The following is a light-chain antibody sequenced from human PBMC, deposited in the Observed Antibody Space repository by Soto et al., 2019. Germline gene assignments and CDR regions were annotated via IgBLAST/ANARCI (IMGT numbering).Light chain of an antibody. V-gene: IGLV1-47*01. CDR3: AAWDDSLSGVV. CDR1: RSNIGKNY. J-gene: IGLJ2*01. Sequence: QSVLTQPPSTSQTPGQRVTISCSGSRSNIGKNYVYWFQQLPGTAPKLLIYTNNQRPSGVPDRFSGSKSGTSGSLAISGLRSEDEADYYCAAWDDSLSGVVFGGGTQLTVL. CDR2: TNN.